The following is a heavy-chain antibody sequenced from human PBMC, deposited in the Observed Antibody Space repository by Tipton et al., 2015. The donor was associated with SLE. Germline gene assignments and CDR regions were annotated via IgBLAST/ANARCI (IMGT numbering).Heavy chain of an antibody. J-gene: IGHJ6*02. V-gene: IGHV3-72*01. Sequence: SLRLSCTASGFTFIDHYMDWVRQSPGKGLEWVGRSRNKANSYTTEYAASVKGRFTISRDISKNSLYLQMNSLKTEDTAVYYCARVGPGITGRGDVWGQGTTVTVSS. CDR3: ARVGPGITGRGDV. CDR2: SRNKANSYTT. CDR1: GFTFIDHY. D-gene: IGHD1-20*01.